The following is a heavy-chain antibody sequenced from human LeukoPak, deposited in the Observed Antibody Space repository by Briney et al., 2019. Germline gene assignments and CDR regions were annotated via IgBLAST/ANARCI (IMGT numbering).Heavy chain of an antibody. J-gene: IGHJ3*02. V-gene: IGHV1-2*06. CDR2: INPNRGGT. Sequence: ASVKVSFKASGYTFTGYYMHWVRQAPGQGLEWMGRINPNRGGTNYAQKFQGRVTMTRDTSISTAYMELSRLRSDDTAVYYCARGRTSLANTRLGTDDTFDIWGQGTMVTVSS. CDR1: GYTFTGYY. CDR3: ARGRTSLANTRLGTDDTFDI. D-gene: IGHD1/OR15-1a*01.